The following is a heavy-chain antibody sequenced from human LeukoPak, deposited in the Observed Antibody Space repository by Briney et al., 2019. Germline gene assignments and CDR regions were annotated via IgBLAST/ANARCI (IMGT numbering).Heavy chain of an antibody. CDR1: GGSISSYY. J-gene: IGHJ1*01. D-gene: IGHD3-9*01. V-gene: IGHV4-59*13. Sequence: PSETLSLTCTVSGGSISSYYWSWIRQPPGKGREWIGYIYYSGSTNYNPSLKSRVTISVDTSKNQLSLKLSSVTAADTAVYYCARGSNRDYDILTGYYRVEYFQHWGQGTLVTVSS. CDR3: ARGSNRDYDILTGYYRVEYFQH. CDR2: IYYSGST.